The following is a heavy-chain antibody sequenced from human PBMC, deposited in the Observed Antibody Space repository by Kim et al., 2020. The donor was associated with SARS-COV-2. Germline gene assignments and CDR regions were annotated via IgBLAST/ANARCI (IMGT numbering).Heavy chain of an antibody. D-gene: IGHD1-26*01. J-gene: IGHJ4*02. CDR2: VT. V-gene: IGHV3-7*01. CDR3: ARDGGAGATDY. Sequence: VTNDVGSVKGRFTISRNNARNSVVLQMNSLRVEDAGVYYCARDGGAGATDYWGQGTLVIVS.